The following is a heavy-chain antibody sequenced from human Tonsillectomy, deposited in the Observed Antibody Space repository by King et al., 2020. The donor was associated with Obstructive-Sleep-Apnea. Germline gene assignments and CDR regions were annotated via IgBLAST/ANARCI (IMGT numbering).Heavy chain of an antibody. J-gene: IGHJ6*02. D-gene: IGHD2-15*01. CDR3: ARLNCSGGSCYLYYYYGMDV. V-gene: IGHV3-21*01. CDR1: GFTFSSYS. CDR2: ISSSSSYI. Sequence: VQLVESGGGLVKPGGSLRLSCAASGFTFSSYSMNWVRQAPGKGLEWVSSISSSSSYIYYADSVKGRFTISRDNAKNSLYLQMNSLRAEDTAVYYCARLNCSGGSCYLYYYYGMDVWGQGTTVTVSS.